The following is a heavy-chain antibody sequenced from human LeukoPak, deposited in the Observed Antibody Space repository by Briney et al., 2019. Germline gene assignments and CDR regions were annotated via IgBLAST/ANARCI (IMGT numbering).Heavy chain of an antibody. CDR1: GYTFTSYG. J-gene: IGHJ4*02. CDR2: ISGYNGDA. CDR3: ARDGAYHDSSGSYYAVGDDY. V-gene: IGHV1-18*01. D-gene: IGHD3-22*01. Sequence: GASVKVSCKASGYTFTSYGISWVRQAPGQGLEWMGWISGYNGDANYAQKVQGRVTMTTDTSTSTAYLELRSLRSDDTAVYYCARDGAYHDSSGSYYAVGDDYWGQGTQVTVSS.